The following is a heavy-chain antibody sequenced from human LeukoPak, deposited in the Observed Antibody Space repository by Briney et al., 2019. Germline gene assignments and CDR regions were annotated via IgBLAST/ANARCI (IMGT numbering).Heavy chain of an antibody. CDR1: GGSISSYY. V-gene: IGHV4-4*09. CDR3: ARGYYDSSGYWHYYYYYMDV. D-gene: IGHD3-22*01. CDR2: IYTSGST. J-gene: IGHJ6*03. Sequence: PSETLSLTCTVSGGSISSYYWSWVRHRPGKGRGWIGYIYTSGSTNYTPSLKSRVTISVDTSKNQFSLKLSSVTAADTAVYYCARGYYDSSGYWHYYYYYMDVWGKGTTVTVSS.